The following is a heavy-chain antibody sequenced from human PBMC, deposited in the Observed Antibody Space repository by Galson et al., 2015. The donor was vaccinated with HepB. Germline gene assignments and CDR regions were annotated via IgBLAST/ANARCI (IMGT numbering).Heavy chain of an antibody. D-gene: IGHD6-6*01. CDR2: INAGNGNT. CDR1: GYTFTSYA. Sequence: SVKVSCKASGYTFTSYAMHWVRQAPGQRLEWMGWINAGNGNTKYSQKFQGRVTITRDTSASTAYMELSSLRSEDTAVYYCASPSPLLRSSSSSLYYYYYMDVWGKGTTVTVSS. V-gene: IGHV1-3*01. J-gene: IGHJ6*03. CDR3: ASPSPLLRSSSSSLYYYYYMDV.